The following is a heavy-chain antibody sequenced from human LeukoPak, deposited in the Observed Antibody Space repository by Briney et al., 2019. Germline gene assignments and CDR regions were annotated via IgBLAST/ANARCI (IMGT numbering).Heavy chain of an antibody. CDR1: GFTFSDYY. CDR3: AKDIVLRSSWSGGDAFDI. J-gene: IGHJ3*02. CDR2: ISSSGSTI. Sequence: GGSLRLSCAASGFTFSDYYMSWIRQAPGKGLEWVSYISSSGSTIYYADSVKGRFTISRDNAKNSLYLQMNSLRAEDMALYYCAKDIVLRSSWSGGDAFDIWGQGTMVTVSS. V-gene: IGHV3-11*01. D-gene: IGHD6-13*01.